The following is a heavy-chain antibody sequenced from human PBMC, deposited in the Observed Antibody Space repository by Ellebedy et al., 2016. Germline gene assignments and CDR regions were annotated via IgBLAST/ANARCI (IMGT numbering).Heavy chain of an antibody. CDR3: AKGTMDYLHH. CDR1: GFTFDDYA. V-gene: IGHV3-9*01. CDR2: ISWNSAAI. D-gene: IGHD3-10*01. J-gene: IGHJ4*02. Sequence: GGSLRLXCATSGFTFDDYALLWVRQVPGKGLEWVSGISWNSAAIGYGEAVKGRFTISRDSAKNYLYLQMNSLRVEDTALYFCAKGTMDYLHHWGQGTLVTVSS.